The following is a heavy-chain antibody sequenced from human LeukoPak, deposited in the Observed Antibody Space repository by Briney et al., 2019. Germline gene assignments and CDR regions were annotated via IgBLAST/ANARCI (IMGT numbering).Heavy chain of an antibody. Sequence: SETLSLTCTVSGGSISGYYWIWIRQPPGKGLEWIGYIYSNGNTKYNPSLKSRSTISVDTSKNQFSLKLSSMTAADTAVYYCTRERSTVTFDYWGQGTLVTVSS. D-gene: IGHD4-17*01. J-gene: IGHJ4*02. CDR2: IYSNGNT. CDR3: TRERSTVTFDY. CDR1: GGSISGYY. V-gene: IGHV4-59*01.